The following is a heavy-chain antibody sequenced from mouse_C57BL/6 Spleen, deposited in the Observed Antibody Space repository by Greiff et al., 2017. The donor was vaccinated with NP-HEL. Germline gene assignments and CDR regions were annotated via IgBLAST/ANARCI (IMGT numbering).Heavy chain of an antibody. D-gene: IGHD1-1*01. CDR1: GFTFSSYA. V-gene: IGHV5-4*01. CDR2: ISDGGSYT. J-gene: IGHJ1*03. CDR3: AGDHAAVGAPYWYFED. Sequence: EVQLVESGGGLVKPGGSLKLSCAASGFTFSSYAMSWVRQTPEKRLEWVATISDGGSYTYYPDNVKGRFTISRDNAKNDLYLQMSHLKSEDTAMYECAGDHAAVGAPYWYFEDWGTGTTVTVSS.